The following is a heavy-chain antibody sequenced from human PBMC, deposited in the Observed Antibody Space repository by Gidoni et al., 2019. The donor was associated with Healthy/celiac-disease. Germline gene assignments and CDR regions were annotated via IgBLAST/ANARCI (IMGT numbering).Heavy chain of an antibody. Sequence: LVQSGAEVKKPGASVQVSCKASGYTFTTYGISWVRQAPGQGLEWMGWISAYNGTTNYAQKLQGRVTXTTDTSTSTAXMEXXXLRXXDTXXXYCAREGMXYSSGWQQYFQHWGQGTLVTVSS. D-gene: IGHD6-19*01. V-gene: IGHV1-18*01. J-gene: IGHJ1*01. CDR1: GYTFTTYG. CDR2: ISAYNGTT. CDR3: AREGMXYSSGWQQYFQH.